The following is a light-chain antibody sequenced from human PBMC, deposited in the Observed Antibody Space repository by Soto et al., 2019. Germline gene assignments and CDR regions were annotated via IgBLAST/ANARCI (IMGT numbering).Light chain of an antibody. V-gene: IGKV3-20*01. CDR1: QSVRSSY. CDR3: QQYGSSSWT. Sequence: EIVLTQSPDTLSLSPGERATLSCRASQSVRSSYLAWYQQKPGQAPRLLIYGASSRATGIPDRFSGSGSGTDFTLTISRLEPEDFAVYYCQQYGSSSWTFGQGTKVDI. CDR2: GAS. J-gene: IGKJ1*01.